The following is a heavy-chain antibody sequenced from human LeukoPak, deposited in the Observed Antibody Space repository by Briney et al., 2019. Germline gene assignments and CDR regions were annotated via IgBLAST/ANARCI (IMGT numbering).Heavy chain of an antibody. J-gene: IGHJ4*02. V-gene: IGHV1-2*06. Sequence: ASVTVSCKASGYILTDYYIHWVRQAPGQGPEWMGRINPNSGDTDSAQKFQGRVTMTRVTSITTVYMEMRRLTSDDTAVYYCARVAYGNNATPFDHWGQGTLVIVSS. CDR3: ARVAYGNNATPFDH. CDR1: GYILTDYY. D-gene: IGHD4-11*01. CDR2: INPNSGDT.